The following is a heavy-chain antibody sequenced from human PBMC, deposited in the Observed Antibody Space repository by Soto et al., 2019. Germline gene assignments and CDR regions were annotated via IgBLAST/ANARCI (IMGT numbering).Heavy chain of an antibody. CDR1: GFTFSSYS. CDR2: ISSSSSYI. J-gene: IGHJ4*02. D-gene: IGHD6-6*01. Sequence: GGSLRLSCAASGFTFSSYSMNWVRQAPGKGLEWVSSISSSSSYIYYADSVKGRFTISRDNAKNSLYLQMNSLRAEDTAVYYCARKVGLEYSSFDYWGQGTLVTVSS. V-gene: IGHV3-21*01. CDR3: ARKVGLEYSSFDY.